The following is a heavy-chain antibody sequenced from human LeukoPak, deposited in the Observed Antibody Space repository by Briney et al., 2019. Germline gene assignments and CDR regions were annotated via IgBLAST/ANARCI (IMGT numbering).Heavy chain of an antibody. V-gene: IGHV3-33*01. CDR3: ARDRAPKIPHHYGMDV. CDR2: IWYDGSNK. J-gene: IGHJ6*02. CDR1: GFTFSSYG. Sequence: GGSLRLSCAASGFTFSSYGMHWVRQAPGKGLEWVAVIWYDGSNKYYADSVKGRFTISRDNSKNTLYLQMNSLRAEDTAVYYCARDRAPKIPHHYGMDVWGQGTTVTVSS.